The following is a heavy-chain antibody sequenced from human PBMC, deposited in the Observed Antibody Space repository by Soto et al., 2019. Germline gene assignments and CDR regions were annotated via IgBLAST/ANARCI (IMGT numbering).Heavy chain of an antibody. CDR1: GYDFTTYG. D-gene: IGHD1-1*01. Sequence: QVHLVQSGAEVKKPGASVKVSCKGSGYDFTTYGITWVRQAPGQGLEWMAWISAHNGNTDYAQKLQGRVTVTRDTSTSTAYMELRSLRSDDTAMYYCARGRYGDYWGQGVLVTVSS. CDR3: ARGRYGDY. J-gene: IGHJ4*02. V-gene: IGHV1-18*01. CDR2: ISAHNGNT.